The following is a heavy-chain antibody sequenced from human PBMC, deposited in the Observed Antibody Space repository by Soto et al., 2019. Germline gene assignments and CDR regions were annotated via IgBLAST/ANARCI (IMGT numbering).Heavy chain of an antibody. J-gene: IGHJ5*02. D-gene: IGHD6-13*01. CDR3: ARHPERIAQIGWFDP. CDR2: ISFSGGNT. Sequence: GGSLRLSCATSGFTFSNSAMSWVRQAPGKGLEWVSFISFSGGNTYYADSVKGRFTISGDNAKNSLYLQMNSLRAEDTAVYYCARHPERIAQIGWFDPWGQGTLVTVSS. V-gene: IGHV3-23*01. CDR1: GFTFSNSA.